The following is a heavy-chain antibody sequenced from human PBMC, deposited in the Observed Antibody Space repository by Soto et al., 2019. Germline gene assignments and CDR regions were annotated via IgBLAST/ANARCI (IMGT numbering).Heavy chain of an antibody. J-gene: IGHJ5*02. V-gene: IGHV3-74*01. CDR1: GFTFSSYW. CDR3: ARVMYDFWSGYYGSAGSDWFDP. D-gene: IGHD3-3*01. CDR2: INSDGSST. Sequence: GGSLRLSCAASGFTFSSYWMHWVRQAPGKGLVWVSRINSDGSSTSYADSVKGRFTISRDNAKNTLYLQMNSLRAEDTAGYYCARVMYDFWSGYYGSAGSDWFDPWGQGTLVTVSS.